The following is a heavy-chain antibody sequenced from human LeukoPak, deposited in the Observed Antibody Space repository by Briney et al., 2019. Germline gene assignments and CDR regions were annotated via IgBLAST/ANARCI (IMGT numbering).Heavy chain of an antibody. CDR3: ARGPGSSGGAYVGDY. CDR2: ISWNSGSI. CDR1: GFTFSSYG. J-gene: IGHJ4*01. D-gene: IGHD6-19*01. V-gene: IGHV3-9*01. Sequence: GGSLRLSCAASGFTFSSYGMHWVRQAPGKGLEWVSGISWNSGSIGYADSVKGRFTISRDNAKNSLYLQMNSLIVEDTAVYYCARGPGSSGGAYVGDYWGHGTLVTVSS.